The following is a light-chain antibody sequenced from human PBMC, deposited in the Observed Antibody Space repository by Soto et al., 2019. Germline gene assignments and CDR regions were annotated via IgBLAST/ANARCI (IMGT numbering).Light chain of an antibody. Sequence: QSVLTQPPSASGSPGQSVTISCTGTSSDVGAYNYVSWYQQHPGKAPKLMIYAVDKRPSGVPDRFSGSKSGNTASLTVTGLQAEEEADYDCSSYAGDNCHYVFGTGTKLTVL. CDR1: SSDVGAYNY. V-gene: IGLV2-8*01. CDR3: SSYAGDNCHYV. J-gene: IGLJ1*01. CDR2: AVD.